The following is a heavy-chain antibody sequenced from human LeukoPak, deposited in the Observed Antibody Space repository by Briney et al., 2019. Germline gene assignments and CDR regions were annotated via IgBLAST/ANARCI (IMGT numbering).Heavy chain of an antibody. CDR1: GFTFSSYS. CDR2: ISSSSSTI. V-gene: IGHV3-48*01. CDR3: ARAFRSGSGSYYLHDY. Sequence: GGSLRLSCAASGFTFSSYSMNWFRQAPGKGLEWVSYISSSSSTIYYADSVKGRFTISRDNAKNSLYLQMNSLRAEDTAVYYCARAFRSGSGSYYLHDYWGQGTLVTVSS. J-gene: IGHJ4*02. D-gene: IGHD3-10*01.